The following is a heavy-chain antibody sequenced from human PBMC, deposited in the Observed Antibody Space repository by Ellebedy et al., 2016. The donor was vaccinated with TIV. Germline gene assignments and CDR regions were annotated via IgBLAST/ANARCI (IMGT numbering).Heavy chain of an antibody. CDR2: ISSNSGNK. V-gene: IGHV3-21*01. Sequence: PGGSLRLSCAASGFTFSSYNMNWVRQAPGKGLEWVSSISSNSGNKYCADSVEGRFTISRDNARNSLYLQMNSRRAEDTAVYYCARDLHFAFDYWGRGTLVTVSS. CDR1: GFTFSSYN. J-gene: IGHJ4*02. CDR3: ARDLHFAFDY.